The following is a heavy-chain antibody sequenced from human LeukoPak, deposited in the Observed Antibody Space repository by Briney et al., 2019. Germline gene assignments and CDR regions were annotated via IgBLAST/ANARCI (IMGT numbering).Heavy chain of an antibody. CDR1: GGSISSYY. V-gene: IGHV3-23*01. D-gene: IGHD3-3*01. CDR2: ISGSGGST. Sequence: PSETLSLTCTVSGGSISSYYWSWIRQPPGKGLEWVSAISGSGGSTYYADSVKGRFTISRDNSKNTLYLQMNSLRAEDTAVYYCAKVRIDFWSGYSSFDYWGQGTLVTVSS. CDR3: AKVRIDFWSGYSSFDY. J-gene: IGHJ4*02.